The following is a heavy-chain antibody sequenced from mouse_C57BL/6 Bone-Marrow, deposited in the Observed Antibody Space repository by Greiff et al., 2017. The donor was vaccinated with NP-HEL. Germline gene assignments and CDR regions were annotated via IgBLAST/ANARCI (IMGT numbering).Heavy chain of an antibody. CDR3: ARQLRLEDMDY. CDR1: GYTFTSYW. Sequence: VQLQQSGAELVKPGASVKMSCKASGYTFTSYWLTWVKQRPGQGLEWIGDIYPGSGSTNYNEKFKCKATLTVDTSSSTAYMQLSSLTSEDSAVYYGARQLRLEDMDYWGQGTSVTVSS. J-gene: IGHJ4*01. D-gene: IGHD3-2*02. CDR2: IYPGSGST. V-gene: IGHV1-55*01.